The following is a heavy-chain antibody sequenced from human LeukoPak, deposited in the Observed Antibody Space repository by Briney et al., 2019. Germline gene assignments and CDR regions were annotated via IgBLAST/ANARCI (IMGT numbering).Heavy chain of an antibody. CDR2: ITSSSNYI. D-gene: IGHD5-18*01. CDR3: ARGRGYSRFDP. V-gene: IGHV3-21*01. J-gene: IGHJ5*02. CDR1: GFTFSDYS. Sequence: GGSLRLSCAASGFTFSDYSMNWVRQAPGKGLEWVSLITSSSNYIYYADSVKGRFTVSRDNAKNSLYLQMNSLRAEDTAVYYCARGRGYSRFDPWGQGTLVTVSS.